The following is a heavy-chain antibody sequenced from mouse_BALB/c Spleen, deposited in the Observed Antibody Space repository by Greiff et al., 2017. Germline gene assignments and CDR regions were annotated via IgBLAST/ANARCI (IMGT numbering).Heavy chain of an antibody. V-gene: IGHV1S81*02. CDR1: GYTFTSYW. Sequence: QVQLQQPGAEQVKPGASVKLSCKASGYTFTSYWLHWVKQRPGQGLEWIGEINPSNGRTNYNEKFKSKATLTVDKSSSTAYMQLSSLTSEDSAVYYCAVYYGSSWFAYWGQGTLVTVSA. D-gene: IGHD2-2*01. CDR2: INPSNGRT. CDR3: AVYYGSSWFAY. J-gene: IGHJ3*01.